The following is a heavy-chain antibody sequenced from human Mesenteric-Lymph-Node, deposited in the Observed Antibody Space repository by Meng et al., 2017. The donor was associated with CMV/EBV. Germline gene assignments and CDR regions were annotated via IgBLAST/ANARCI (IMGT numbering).Heavy chain of an antibody. D-gene: IGHD3-10*01. CDR2: IYSGGNT. Sequence: GESLKISCAASGFTVSNNYMSWVRQAPGKGLEWVSIIYSGGNTYYADSVKGRFAISRDSSKNTLYLQMNSLRAEDTAVYYCARISLVRGPITYYSYAMDVWGQGTTVTVSS. CDR1: GFTVSNNY. V-gene: IGHV3-53*01. J-gene: IGHJ6*02. CDR3: ARISLVRGPITYYSYAMDV.